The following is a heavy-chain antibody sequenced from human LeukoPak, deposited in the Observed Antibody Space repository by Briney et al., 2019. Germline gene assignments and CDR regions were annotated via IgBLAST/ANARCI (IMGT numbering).Heavy chain of an antibody. CDR2: IRYDGSNK. V-gene: IGHV3-30*02. D-gene: IGHD3-10*01. Sequence: GGSLRLSCAASGFTFSSYGMHWVRQAPGKGLEWVAFIRYDGSNKYYADSVKGRFTISRDNSKNTLYLQMNSLRAEDTAVYYCAKDGQKYYYGSGSYCDYWGQGTLVTVSS. CDR1: GFTFSSYG. CDR3: AKDGQKYYYGSGSYCDY. J-gene: IGHJ4*02.